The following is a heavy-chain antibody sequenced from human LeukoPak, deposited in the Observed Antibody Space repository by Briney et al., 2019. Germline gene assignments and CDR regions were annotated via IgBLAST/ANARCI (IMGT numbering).Heavy chain of an antibody. CDR1: GYTLTELS. D-gene: IGHD3-22*01. CDR3: ATAHTPKYYYDSSGYYYFDY. V-gene: IGHV1-24*01. CDR2: FDPEDGET. Sequence: ASVKVSCKASGYTLTELSMHWVRQAPGKGLEWMGGFDPEDGETIYAQKFQGRVTMTEDTSTDTAYMELSSLRSEDTAVYYCATAHTPKYYYDSSGYYYFDYWGQGTLVTVSS. J-gene: IGHJ4*02.